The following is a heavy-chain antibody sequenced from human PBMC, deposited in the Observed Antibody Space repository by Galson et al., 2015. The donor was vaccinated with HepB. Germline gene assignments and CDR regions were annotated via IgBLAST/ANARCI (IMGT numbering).Heavy chain of an antibody. D-gene: IGHD2-2*02. J-gene: IGHJ6*03. CDR2: ISSSSSYI. CDR1: GFTFSGYS. Sequence: SLRLSCAASGFTFSGYSMNWVRQAPGKGLEWVSSISSSSSYIYYADSVKGLFTISRDNAKNSLYLQMNSLRAEDTAVYYCARDFLGYCSSTSCYNYYYYYMDVWGKGTTVTVSS. CDR3: ARDFLGYCSSTSCYNYYYYYMDV. V-gene: IGHV3-21*01.